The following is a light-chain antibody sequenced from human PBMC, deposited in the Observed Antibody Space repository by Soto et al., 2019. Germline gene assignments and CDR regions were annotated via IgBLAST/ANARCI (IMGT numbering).Light chain of an antibody. Sequence: DIQMTQSPSTLSASIGDRVNITCRASQSIGTWLAWHQQKPGKAPKLLISKASSLESGVPSRFSGSGSGTDFTLTISSLQPEDFATYYCQQSYSTLWTFGQGTKVDNK. V-gene: IGKV1-5*03. CDR3: QQSYSTLWT. J-gene: IGKJ1*01. CDR2: KAS. CDR1: QSIGTW.